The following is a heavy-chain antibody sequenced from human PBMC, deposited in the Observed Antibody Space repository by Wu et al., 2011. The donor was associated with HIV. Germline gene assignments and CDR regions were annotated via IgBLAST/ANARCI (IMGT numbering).Heavy chain of an antibody. CDR3: ARDATPVTTEFDY. CDR2: VNPSPYSGST. J-gene: IGHJ4*02. D-gene: IGHD4-17*01. V-gene: IGHV1-2*02. Sequence: EWMGWVNPSPYSGSTIYAQKFEGRVTMTRDTSISTAYLELNSLRSDDTAMYYCARDATPVTTEFDYWGQGTLVTVSS.